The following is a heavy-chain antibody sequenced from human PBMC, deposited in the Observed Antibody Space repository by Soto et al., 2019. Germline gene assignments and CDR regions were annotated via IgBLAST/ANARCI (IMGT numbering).Heavy chain of an antibody. CDR3: AREGLVPFDY. CDR1: GFTFSSYS. D-gene: IGHD3-9*01. V-gene: IGHV3-48*04. Sequence: GGSLRLSCAASGFTFSSYSMNWVRQAPGKGLEWVSYISSSSSTIYYADSVKGRFTISRDNAKNSLYLQMNSLRAEDTALYYCAREGLVPFDYWGQGTLVTVSS. CDR2: ISSSSSTI. J-gene: IGHJ4*02.